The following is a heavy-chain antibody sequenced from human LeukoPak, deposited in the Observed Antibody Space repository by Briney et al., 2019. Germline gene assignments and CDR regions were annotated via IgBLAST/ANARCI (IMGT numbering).Heavy chain of an antibody. J-gene: IGHJ6*02. Sequence: SETLSLTCAVYGGSFSGYYWSWIRQPPGKGLEWIGEINHSGSTNYNPSLKSRVTISVDTSKNQFSLKLSSVTAADTAVYYCARGCSSAGYCSSGKRYYYGMDVWGQGTTVTVSS. V-gene: IGHV4-34*01. D-gene: IGHD2-15*01. CDR2: INHSGST. CDR3: ARGCSSAGYCSSGKRYYYGMDV. CDR1: GGSFSGYY.